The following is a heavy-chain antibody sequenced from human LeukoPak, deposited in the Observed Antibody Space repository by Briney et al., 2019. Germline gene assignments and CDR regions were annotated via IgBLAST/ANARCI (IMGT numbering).Heavy chain of an antibody. CDR1: GGAISDTNYY. CDR3: ARYSGSHYAFDI. CDR2: IYYSGNT. Sequence: PSETLPLTCTVSGGAISDTNYYWGWIRQAPGKGLEWIGNIYYSGNTFYNMSLKSRVTISVDTSENQFSLKLSSVTAADTAVYYCARYSGSHYAFDIWGQGTLVTVSS. D-gene: IGHD1-26*01. V-gene: IGHV4-39*01. J-gene: IGHJ3*02.